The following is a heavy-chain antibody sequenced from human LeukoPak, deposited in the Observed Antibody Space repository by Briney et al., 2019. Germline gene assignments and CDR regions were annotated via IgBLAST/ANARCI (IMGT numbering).Heavy chain of an antibody. CDR1: GFTFRSFG. D-gene: IGHD1-26*01. CDR2: ISSSSSYI. V-gene: IGHV3-21*06. J-gene: IGHJ5*02. Sequence: GGSLRLSCASSGFTFRSFGMIWVRQAPGKGLEWLSSISSSSSYIYYADSVKGRFTISRDNAKNSLYLEMNSLRVEDTAVYYCARASRSYPTPWGQGTLVTVSS. CDR3: ARASRSYPTP.